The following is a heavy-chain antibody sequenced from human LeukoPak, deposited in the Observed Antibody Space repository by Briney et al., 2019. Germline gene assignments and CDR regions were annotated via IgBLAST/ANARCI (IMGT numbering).Heavy chain of an antibody. CDR2: ISGSGGST. CDR3: AKVMTRTMVRGVPPSDY. CDR1: GFTFSFYA. J-gene: IGHJ4*02. Sequence: GGSLTLACAPAGFTFSFYATSWVSQPARKVLEWVSAISGSGGSTYYADSVKGRFTISRDNSKNTLYLQMNSLRAEDTAVYYCAKVMTRTMVRGVPPSDYWGQGTLVSVSS. D-gene: IGHD3-10*01. V-gene: IGHV3-23*01.